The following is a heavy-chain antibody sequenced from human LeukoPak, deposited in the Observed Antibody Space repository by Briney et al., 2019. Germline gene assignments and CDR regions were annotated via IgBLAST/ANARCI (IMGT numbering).Heavy chain of an antibody. D-gene: IGHD6-13*01. V-gene: IGHV4-4*07. CDR3: ARAEIAAAGTGFDY. CDR1: GGSISSYY. CDR2: IYTSGST. Sequence: RSSETLSLTCTVSGGSISSYYWSWIRQPAGKGLEWMGRIYTSGSTNYNPSLKSRVTMSVDTSKNQFSLKLSSVTAADTAVYYCARAEIAAAGTGFDYWGQGTLVTVSS. J-gene: IGHJ4*02.